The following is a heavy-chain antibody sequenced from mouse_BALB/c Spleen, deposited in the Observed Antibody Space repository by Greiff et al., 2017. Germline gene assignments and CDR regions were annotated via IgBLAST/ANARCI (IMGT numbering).Heavy chain of an antibody. D-gene: IGHD2-1*01. CDR3: ARSGNWDY. CDR1: GYTFTSYW. CDR2: INPSTGYT. J-gene: IGHJ2*01. Sequence: VQLQQSGAELAKPGASVKMSCKASGYTFTSYWMHWVKQRPGQGLEWIGYINPSTGYTEYNQKFKDKATLTADKSSSTAYMQLSSLTSEDSAVYYCARSGNWDYWGQGTTLTVSS. V-gene: IGHV1-7*01.